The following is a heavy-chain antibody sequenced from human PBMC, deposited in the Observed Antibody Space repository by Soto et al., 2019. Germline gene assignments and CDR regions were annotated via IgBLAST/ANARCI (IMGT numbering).Heavy chain of an antibody. V-gene: IGHV3-33*01. Sequence: ESGGGVVQPGRSLRLSCAASGFTFSSYGMHWVRQAPGKGLEWVSVIWYDGSNKYYADSVKGRFTISRDNSKNTLYLQMNSLRAEDTAVYYCARDPYDSSGYYFDYWGQGTLVTVSS. CDR3: ARDPYDSSGYYFDY. J-gene: IGHJ4*02. CDR2: IWYDGSNK. D-gene: IGHD3-22*01. CDR1: GFTFSSYG.